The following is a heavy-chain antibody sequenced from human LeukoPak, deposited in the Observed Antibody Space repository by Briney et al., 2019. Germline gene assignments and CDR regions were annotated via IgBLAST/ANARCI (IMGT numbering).Heavy chain of an antibody. D-gene: IGHD1-26*01. Sequence: ETLSLTCTVSGGSISSYYWSWIRQPPGKGLEWVGRIKSKTDGGTTDYAAPVKGRFTISRDDSKNTLYLQMNSLKTEDTAVYYCTTSTLGAVGSYFQHWGQGTLVTVSS. CDR2: IKSKTDGGTT. CDR3: TTSTLGAVGSYFQH. J-gene: IGHJ1*01. V-gene: IGHV3-15*01. CDR1: GGSISSYY.